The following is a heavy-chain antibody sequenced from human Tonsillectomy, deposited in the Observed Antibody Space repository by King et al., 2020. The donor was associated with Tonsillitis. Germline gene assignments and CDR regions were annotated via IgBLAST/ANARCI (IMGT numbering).Heavy chain of an antibody. CDR3: ASPGIAVGNGTQTPYDAFDI. CDR2: IYSGGST. V-gene: IGHV3-53*04. D-gene: IGHD6-19*01. Sequence: VQLVESGGGLVQPGGSLRLSCAASGFTVSSNYMSWVRQAPGKGLEWVSVIYSGGSTYYADSVKGRFTISRHNSKNTLYLQMNSLRAEDTAVYYCASPGIAVGNGTQTPYDAFDIWGQGTMVTVSS. CDR1: GFTVSSNY. J-gene: IGHJ3*02.